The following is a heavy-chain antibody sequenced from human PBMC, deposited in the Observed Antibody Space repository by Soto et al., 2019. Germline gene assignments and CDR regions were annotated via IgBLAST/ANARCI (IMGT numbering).Heavy chain of an antibody. J-gene: IGHJ6*02. CDR2: VSAGGDMT. V-gene: IGHV3-23*01. D-gene: IGHD3-10*01. CDR3: ARGDRGGSGSPASYYYSGLDV. Sequence: DVQLLESGGHLVQPGGSLRLSCAASGFTFSSYAMSWVRQSPGKGLEWVSSVSAGGDMTYYSDSVKGRFTISRDNSNNALFRQMNILRIEYTALYYCARGDRGGSGSPASYYYSGLDVWGQGTTVTVS. CDR1: GFTFSSYA.